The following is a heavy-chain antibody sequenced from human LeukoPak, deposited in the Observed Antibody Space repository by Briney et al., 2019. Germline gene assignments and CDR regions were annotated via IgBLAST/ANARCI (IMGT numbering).Heavy chain of an antibody. J-gene: IGHJ4*02. V-gene: IGHV1-18*01. CDR1: GYTFTSYV. Sequence: ASVKVSCKASGYTFTSYVMNWVRQAPGQGLEWMGWINPNSGGTNYAQKFQGRVTMTTDTSTSTAYMELRSLRSDDTAVYYCAKSVGGLYSGSSGHFDYWGQGTLVTVSS. D-gene: IGHD1-26*01. CDR3: AKSVGGLYSGSSGHFDY. CDR2: INPNSGGT.